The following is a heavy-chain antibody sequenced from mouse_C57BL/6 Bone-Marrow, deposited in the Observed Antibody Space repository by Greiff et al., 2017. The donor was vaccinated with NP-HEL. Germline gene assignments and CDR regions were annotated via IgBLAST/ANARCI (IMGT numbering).Heavy chain of an antibody. CDR3: TRNGLLLPYFDY. D-gene: IGHD1-1*01. CDR1: GYTFTSYW. V-gene: IGHV1-55*01. Sequence: QVQLQQPGAELVKPGASVKMSCKASGYTFTSYWITWVKQRPGQGLEWIGDIYPGSGSTNYNEKFKSKATLTVDASSSTAYMQLSSLTSEDSAVYYCTRNGLLLPYFDYWGQGTTLTVSS. J-gene: IGHJ2*01. CDR2: IYPGSGST.